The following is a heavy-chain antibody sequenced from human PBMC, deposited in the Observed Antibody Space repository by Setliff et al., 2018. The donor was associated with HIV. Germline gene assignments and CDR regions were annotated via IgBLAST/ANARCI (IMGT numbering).Heavy chain of an antibody. CDR3: ATYADRESNRFDP. V-gene: IGHV4-61*09. D-gene: IGHD3-10*01. CDR1: GGSISSGSYY. Sequence: SETLSLTCTVSGGSISSGSYYWSWIRQPAGKGLEWIGHIYTSGSTNYNPSLKSRVTISVDTSKNQFSLKLSSVTAADTAMYFCATYADRESNRFDPWGQGILVTVSS. CDR2: IYTSGST. J-gene: IGHJ5*02.